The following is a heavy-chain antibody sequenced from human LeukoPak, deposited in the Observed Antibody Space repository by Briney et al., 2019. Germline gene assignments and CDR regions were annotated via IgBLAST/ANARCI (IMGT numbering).Heavy chain of an antibody. V-gene: IGHV4-34*01. D-gene: IGHD6-13*01. CDR2: INHSGST. J-gene: IGHJ4*02. Sequence: PSETLSLTCAIYDASFSGYYWSWIRQPPGKGLEWIGEINHSGSTNYNPSLKSRITISVDTSKNQFSLKLSSVTAADTAVYYCARVWVIAAAGGYYFDYWGQGTLVTVSS. CDR1: DASFSGYY. CDR3: ARVWVIAAAGGYYFDY.